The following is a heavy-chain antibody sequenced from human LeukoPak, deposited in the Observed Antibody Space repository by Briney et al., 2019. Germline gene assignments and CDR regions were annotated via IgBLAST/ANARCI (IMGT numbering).Heavy chain of an antibody. D-gene: IGHD5-24*01. CDR1: GGTFSSYA. CDR3: ARDTWEIRDDYNRYNWLDP. V-gene: IGHV1-69*06. Sequence: GASVKVSCKASGGTFSSYAISWVRQAPGQGLEWMGGIIPIFGTANYAQKFQGRVTITADKSTNTAYMELSSLRSEDTAVYYCARDTWEIRDDYNRYNWLDPWGQGTLVTVSS. CDR2: IIPIFGTA. J-gene: IGHJ5*02.